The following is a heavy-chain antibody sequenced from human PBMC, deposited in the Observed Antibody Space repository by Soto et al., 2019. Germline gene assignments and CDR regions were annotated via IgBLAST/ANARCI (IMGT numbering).Heavy chain of an antibody. J-gene: IGHJ6*02. Sequence: SETLSLTCTVSGGSISSYYWSWIRQPPGKGLEWIGYIYYSGSTNYNPSLKSRVTISVDTSKNQFSLKLSSVTAADTAVYYCARDYYYDSSGYRSYYYYGMDVWGQGTTVTVSS. CDR3: ARDYYYDSSGYRSYYYYGMDV. D-gene: IGHD3-22*01. CDR1: GGSISSYY. CDR2: IYYSGST. V-gene: IGHV4-59*01.